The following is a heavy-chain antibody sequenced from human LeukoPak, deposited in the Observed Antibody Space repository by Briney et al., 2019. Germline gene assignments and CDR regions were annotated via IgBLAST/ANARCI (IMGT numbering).Heavy chain of an antibody. CDR2: INHSGST. CDR3: ARWSRRTYYYGSRLGYYFDY. Sequence: SETLYLTCAVYGGSFSGYYWSWIRQPPGKGLEWIGEINHSGSTNYNPSLKSRVTISVDTSKNQFSLKLSSVTAADTAVYYCARWSRRTYYYGSRLGYYFDYWGQGTLVTVSS. J-gene: IGHJ4*02. CDR1: GGSFSGYY. V-gene: IGHV4-34*01. D-gene: IGHD3-10*01.